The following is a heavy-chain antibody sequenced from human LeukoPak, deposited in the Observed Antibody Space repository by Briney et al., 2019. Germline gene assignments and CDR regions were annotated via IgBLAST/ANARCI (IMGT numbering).Heavy chain of an antibody. CDR2: IIPIFGTA. CDR1: GYTFTSYY. J-gene: IGHJ4*02. Sequence: SVKVSCKASGYTFTSYYMHWVRQAPGQGLEWMGGIIPIFGTANYAQKFQGRVTITADESTSTAYMELSSLRSQDTAVYYCARALLDNYDYYDILTGYLKWGQGTLVTVSS. CDR3: ARALLDNYDYYDILTGYLK. V-gene: IGHV1-69*13. D-gene: IGHD3-9*01.